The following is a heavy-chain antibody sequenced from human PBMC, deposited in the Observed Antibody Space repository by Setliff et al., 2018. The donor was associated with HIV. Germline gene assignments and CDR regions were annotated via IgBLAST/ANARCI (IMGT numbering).Heavy chain of an antibody. Sequence: ASVKVSCKISGYTLTELSIHWVRQAPGKGLEWMAKFDPEDGETFYAQKFQGRLTMTEDTSTDTAYMELSSRRSDDTAMYYCATDPGYSSTWYSESLQHWGQGTVVTVSS. D-gene: IGHD6-13*01. CDR3: ATDPGYSSTWYSESLQH. CDR2: FDPEDGET. CDR1: GYTLTELS. J-gene: IGHJ1*01. V-gene: IGHV1-24*01.